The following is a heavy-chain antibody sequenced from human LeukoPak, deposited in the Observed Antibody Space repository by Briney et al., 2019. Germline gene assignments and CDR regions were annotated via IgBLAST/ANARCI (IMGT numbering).Heavy chain of an antibody. CDR2: ISAYNGNT. CDR1: GYTFTSYG. D-gene: IGHD2-2*01. Sequence: ASVKVSCKASGYTFTSYGISWVRQAPGQGLEWMGWISAYNGNTNYAQKLQGRVTMTTDTSTSTAYMELRSLRSDDTAVYYCARGDGYCSSTSCFNFDYWGQGTLATVSS. V-gene: IGHV1-18*01. CDR3: ARGDGYCSSTSCFNFDY. J-gene: IGHJ4*02.